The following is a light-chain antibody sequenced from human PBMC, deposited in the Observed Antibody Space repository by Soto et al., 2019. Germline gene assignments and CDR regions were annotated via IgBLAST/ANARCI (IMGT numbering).Light chain of an antibody. CDR2: DAS. CDR3: QQRSNWPLT. V-gene: IGKV3-11*01. J-gene: IGKJ4*01. CDR1: QSVSSY. Sequence: EIVLTQSPATLSLSPGERATLSCRASQSVSSYLAWYQQKPGQAPRLLIYDASNRATGIPAGFSGSGSGTEFTTTISSLEPEDCTVYYCQQRSNWPLTCGGGTKVEIK.